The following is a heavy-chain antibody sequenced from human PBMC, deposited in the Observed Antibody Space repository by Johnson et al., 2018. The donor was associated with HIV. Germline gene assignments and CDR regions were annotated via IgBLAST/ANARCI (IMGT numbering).Heavy chain of an antibody. CDR3: ARDPGVVEAPRARVDAFDI. CDR1: GFTFSDYY. V-gene: IGHV3-11*01. J-gene: IGHJ3*02. CDR2: ISSSGISI. D-gene: IGHD2-15*01. Sequence: QVQLVESGGGLVKPGGSLRLSCAASGFTFSDYYMSWIRQAPGKGLECLSYISSSGISIYYIDSVKGRFTISRDNAKNSLYLQMNSLRAEDTAVYYCARDPGVVEAPRARVDAFDIWGQGTMVTVSS.